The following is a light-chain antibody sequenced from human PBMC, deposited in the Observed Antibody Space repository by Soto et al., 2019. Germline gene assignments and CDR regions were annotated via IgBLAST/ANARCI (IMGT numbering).Light chain of an antibody. Sequence: EIVMTQSPGTLSLSPGERATLSCRASQSVSSNLAWYQQKPGQAPRLLIYGASTRATGIPARFSGSGSGTDFTLTISRLEPEDFAVFFCQQYGTSEIIFGQGTRLENK. CDR2: GAS. CDR3: QQYGTSEII. V-gene: IGKV3-15*01. J-gene: IGKJ5*01. CDR1: QSVSSN.